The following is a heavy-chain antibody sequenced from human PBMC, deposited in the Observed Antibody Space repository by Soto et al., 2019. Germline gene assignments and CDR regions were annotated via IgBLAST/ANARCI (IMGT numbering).Heavy chain of an antibody. Sequence: SVKVSCKASVDTFSSYAINWVRQAPGQGLEWMGGIIPMFGTANYAQKFKGRVTITAGESTSTVYMELSSLRSEDTAVYYCARVGPAHYYDRSGYYSPIDYWGQGTLVNVSS. D-gene: IGHD3-22*01. CDR2: IIPMFGTA. CDR3: ARVGPAHYYDRSGYYSPIDY. J-gene: IGHJ4*02. V-gene: IGHV1-69*01. CDR1: VDTFSSYA.